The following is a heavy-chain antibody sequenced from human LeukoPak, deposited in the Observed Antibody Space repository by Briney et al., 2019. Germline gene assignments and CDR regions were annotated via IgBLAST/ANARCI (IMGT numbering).Heavy chain of an antibody. Sequence: SVKVSCKASGGTFSSYAISWVRQAPGQGLEWMGRIIPILGIANYAQKFQGRVTITADKSTSTAYMELSSLRSDDTAVYYCARGPRWSFDYWGQGTLVTVSS. CDR2: IIPILGIA. J-gene: IGHJ4*02. CDR3: ARGPRWSFDY. V-gene: IGHV1-69*04. D-gene: IGHD2-8*01. CDR1: GGTFSSYA.